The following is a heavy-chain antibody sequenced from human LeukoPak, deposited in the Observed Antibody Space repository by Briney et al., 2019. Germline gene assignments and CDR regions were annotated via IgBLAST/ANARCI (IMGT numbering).Heavy chain of an antibody. D-gene: IGHD6-13*01. CDR3: ARDYPGDSSRGAGAFDI. Sequence: PSETLSLTCTVSGGSISSYYWSWIRQPPGQGLEWIGYIYYSGSTNYNPSLKSRVTISVDTSKNQFSLKLSSVTAADTAVYYCARDYPGDSSRGAGAFDIWGQGTMVTVSS. CDR2: IYYSGST. J-gene: IGHJ3*02. CDR1: GGSISSYY. V-gene: IGHV4-59*01.